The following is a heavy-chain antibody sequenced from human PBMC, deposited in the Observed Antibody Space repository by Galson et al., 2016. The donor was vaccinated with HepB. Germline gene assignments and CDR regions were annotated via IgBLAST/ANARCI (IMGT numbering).Heavy chain of an antibody. CDR3: AKAYYFDSDGFYYDF. CDR1: GFTFKSHA. V-gene: IGHV3-23*01. Sequence: SLRLSCAASGFTFKSHAMAWVRQAPGKGLEWFSGLSASGESTYYADSVKGRFTISRDNSNNPVFLQMNSLRAEDTARYYCAKAYYFDSDGFYYDFWGPGTQVTVS. J-gene: IGHJ4*02. CDR2: LSASGEST. D-gene: IGHD3-22*01.